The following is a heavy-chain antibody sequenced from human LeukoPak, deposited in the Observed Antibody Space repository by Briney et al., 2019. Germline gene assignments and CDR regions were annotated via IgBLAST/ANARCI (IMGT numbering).Heavy chain of an antibody. Sequence: GGSLRLSCADTGFTFSSYAMSWVRQAPGKGLELVSVISGRGGSTYYADSVKGRFTISRDNYKNTLYLQMNSLRAEDTAVYYCANLNEWEPCCWGQGTLVTVSS. V-gene: IGHV3-23*01. CDR1: GFTFSSYA. CDR2: ISGRGGST. D-gene: IGHD1-26*01. J-gene: IGHJ4*02. CDR3: ANLNEWEPCC.